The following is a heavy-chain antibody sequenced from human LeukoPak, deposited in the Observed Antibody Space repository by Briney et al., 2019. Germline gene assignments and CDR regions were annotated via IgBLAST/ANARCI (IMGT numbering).Heavy chain of an antibody. CDR1: GYSFTGYY. D-gene: IGHD4-17*01. CDR3: ARDGAGKTVTHLIDY. V-gene: IGHV1-2*02. CDR2: INPDSGGT. Sequence: ASVKVSCKASGYSFTGYYMHWVRQAPGQGLEWMGWINPDSGGTYYAQNFQGRAITTRDTSISTGYMELRSLRLDGTAVYYCARDGAGKTVTHLIDYWGQGTLVTVSS. J-gene: IGHJ4*02.